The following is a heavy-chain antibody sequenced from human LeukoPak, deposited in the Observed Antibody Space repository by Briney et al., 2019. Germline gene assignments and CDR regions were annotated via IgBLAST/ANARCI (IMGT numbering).Heavy chain of an antibody. CDR3: ARATYCGGDCYSNY. V-gene: IGHV1-2*02. J-gene: IGHJ4*02. CDR1: GYTFTGYY. D-gene: IGHD2-21*01. CDR2: INPNSGGT. Sequence: ASVKVSCKASGYTFTGYYMHWVRQAPGQGLEWMGWINPNSGGTNYAQKFQGRVTMTRDTSISTAYMELSRLRSDDTAVYYCARATYCGGDCYSNYWGQGTLVTVSS.